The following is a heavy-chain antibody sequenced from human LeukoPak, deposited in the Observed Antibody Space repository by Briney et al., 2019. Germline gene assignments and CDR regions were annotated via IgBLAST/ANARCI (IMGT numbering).Heavy chain of an antibody. V-gene: IGHV5-51*01. CDR3: VRPGEGNRHLLLDY. CDR1: GYSFTSYW. J-gene: IGHJ4*02. Sequence: KAGESLKISCKGSGYSFTSYWIGWVRQMPGKGLEWMGVIYPGDSDTQYSPSFQGQVTFSADKSISTAYLQLSSLKASDTAVYYCVRPGEGNRHLLLDYWGQGTLVTVSS. CDR2: IYPGDSDT. D-gene: IGHD2-15*01.